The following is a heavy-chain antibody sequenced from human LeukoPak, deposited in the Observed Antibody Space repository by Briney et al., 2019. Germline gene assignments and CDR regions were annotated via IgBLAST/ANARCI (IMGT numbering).Heavy chain of an antibody. CDR3: TSLASVAVEKPFDY. CDR2: IYYSGST. CDR1: GGSISSSSYY. Sequence: SETLSLTCTVSGGSISSSSYYWGWIRQPPGKGLEWIGSIYYSGSTYYNPSLKSRVTISVDTSKNQFSLKLTSVTAADTAVYYCTSLASVAVEKPFDYWGQGTLVTVSS. V-gene: IGHV4-39*01. D-gene: IGHD2-15*01. J-gene: IGHJ4*02.